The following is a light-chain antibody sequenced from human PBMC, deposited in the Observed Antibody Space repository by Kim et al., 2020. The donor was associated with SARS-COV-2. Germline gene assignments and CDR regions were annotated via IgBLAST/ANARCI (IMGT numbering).Light chain of an antibody. CDR2: RNK. CDR1: SSNIGSNA. J-gene: IGLJ3*02. V-gene: IGLV1-44*01. CDR3: AAWDDSLTGWV. Sequence: GQRVTISCSGSSSNIGSNAVNWYQQLPGTAPKLLIYRNKQRPSGVPDRFSGSRSGTSASLAISGLQSDDEADYYCAAWDDSLTGWVFGGGTKLTVL.